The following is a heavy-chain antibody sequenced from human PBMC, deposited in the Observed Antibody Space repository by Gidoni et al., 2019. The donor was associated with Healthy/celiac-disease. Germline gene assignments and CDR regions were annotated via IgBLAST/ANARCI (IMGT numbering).Heavy chain of an antibody. D-gene: IGHD5-12*01. V-gene: IGHV1-3*01. J-gene: IGHJ4*02. CDR3: ARSDGYSYFDY. Sequence: QVQLVQSAAAVQKPGASVKVSCKGSGYTFTSYAMHWVRQAPGQRLEWMGWINAGNGNTKYSQKFQGRVTITRDTSASTAYMELSSLRSEDTAVYYCARSDGYSYFDYWGQGTLVTVSS. CDR1: GYTFTSYA. CDR2: INAGNGNT.